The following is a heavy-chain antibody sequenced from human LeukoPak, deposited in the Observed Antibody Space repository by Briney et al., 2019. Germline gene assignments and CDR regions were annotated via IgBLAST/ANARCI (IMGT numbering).Heavy chain of an antibody. J-gene: IGHJ4*02. Sequence: SETLSLTCTISGGSINTYYWSWIRQPPGKGLEWIAYMYNSESTKYNPPLKSRVTISVDTSKKQFSLKLRSVTAADTALYYCARHVLTAGSIDWGQGTLVTVSS. CDR2: MYNSEST. CDR1: GGSINTYY. V-gene: IGHV4-59*08. D-gene: IGHD3-9*01. CDR3: ARHVLTAGSID.